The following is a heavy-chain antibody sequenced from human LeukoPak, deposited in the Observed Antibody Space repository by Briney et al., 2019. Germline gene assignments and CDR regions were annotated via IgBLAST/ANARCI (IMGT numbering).Heavy chain of an antibody. Sequence: RGSLRLSCAASGFTVSSNYMSWVRQAPGKGLEWVSVIYSGGSTYYADSVKGRFTISRDNSKSTLYLQMNSLRAEDTAVYYCARGYFDWLPVDYWGQGTLVTVSS. CDR3: ARGYFDWLPVDY. CDR2: IYSGGST. CDR1: GFTVSSNY. V-gene: IGHV3-66*01. D-gene: IGHD3-9*01. J-gene: IGHJ4*02.